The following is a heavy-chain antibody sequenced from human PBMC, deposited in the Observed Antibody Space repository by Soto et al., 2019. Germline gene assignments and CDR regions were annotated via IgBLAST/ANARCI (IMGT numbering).Heavy chain of an antibody. Sequence: GGSLRLSCAASGFTFSSYAMSWVRQAPGKGLEWVSAISGSGGSTYYADSVKGRFTISRDNSKNTLYLQMNSLRAEDAAVYYCAKNRPVYGVGGSLGFGIDYWGQGTLVTVSS. D-gene: IGHD4-17*01. V-gene: IGHV3-23*01. CDR2: ISGSGGST. J-gene: IGHJ4*02. CDR3: AKNRPVYGVGGSLGFGIDY. CDR1: GFTFSSYA.